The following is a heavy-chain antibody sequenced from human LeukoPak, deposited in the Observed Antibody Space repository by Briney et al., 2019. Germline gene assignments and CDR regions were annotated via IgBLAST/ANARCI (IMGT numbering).Heavy chain of an antibody. V-gene: IGHV3-23*01. CDR1: GFTFSSYA. CDR3: AKEPYDSSGYYYEYYYGMDV. J-gene: IGHJ6*02. D-gene: IGHD3-22*01. Sequence: GGSLRLSCAASGFTFSSYAMSWVRQAPGKGLEWVSAISGSGGSTYYADSVRGRFTISRDNSKNTLYLQMNSLRAEDTAVYYCAKEPYDSSGYYYEYYYGMDVWGQGTTVTVSS. CDR2: ISGSGGST.